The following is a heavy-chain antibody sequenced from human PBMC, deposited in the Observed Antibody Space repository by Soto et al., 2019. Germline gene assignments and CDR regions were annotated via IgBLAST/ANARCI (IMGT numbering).Heavy chain of an antibody. J-gene: IGHJ4*02. V-gene: IGHV3-9*02. D-gene: IGHD4-17*01. CDR1: GFTADDYA. CDR3: AKDMTWGGMTTIHYFDS. Sequence: EVQLVESGGGLVQPGRSLRLSCVASGFTADDYAMHWVRQAPGKGLEWFSGISSNSDTIDYADSVKGRFTISRDNAKNSLFMQMNSLGPEDTALYYCAKDMTWGGMTTIHYFDSWGQGTLVTVSS. CDR2: ISSNSDTI.